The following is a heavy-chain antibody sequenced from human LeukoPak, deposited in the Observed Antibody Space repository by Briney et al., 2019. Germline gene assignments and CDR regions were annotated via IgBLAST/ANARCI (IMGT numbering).Heavy chain of an antibody. J-gene: IGHJ4*02. CDR2: ISYDGSNK. CDR1: GFTFSSYG. V-gene: IGHV3-30*18. Sequence: PGGSLRLSCAASGFTFSSYGMHWVRQAPGKGLEWVAVISYDGSNKYYADSVKGRFTISRDNSKYTLYLQMNSLRAEDTAVYYCAKEDVDDILTGYYLDYWGQGTLVTVSS. D-gene: IGHD3-9*01. CDR3: AKEDVDDILTGYYLDY.